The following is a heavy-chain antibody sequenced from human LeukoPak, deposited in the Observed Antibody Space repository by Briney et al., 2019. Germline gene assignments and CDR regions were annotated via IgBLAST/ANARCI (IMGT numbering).Heavy chain of an antibody. CDR1: GFTFSDYY. D-gene: IGHD4-17*01. J-gene: IGHJ2*01. V-gene: IGHV3-7*01. CDR2: IKQDGSEK. CDR3: ARGGNHGDYWYFDL. Sequence: GGSLRLSCAASGFTFSDYYMSWIRQAPGKGPEWVANIKQDGSEKYYVDSVKGRFTISRDNAETSLHLQMNSLRAEDTAVYYCARGGNHGDYWYFDLWGRGTLVTVSS.